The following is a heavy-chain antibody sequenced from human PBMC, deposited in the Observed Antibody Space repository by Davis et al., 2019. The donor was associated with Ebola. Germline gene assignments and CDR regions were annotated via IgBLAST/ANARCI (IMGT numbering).Heavy chain of an antibody. CDR3: ARDMILEDYYGMDV. J-gene: IGHJ6*02. CDR2: IKQDGSEK. V-gene: IGHV3-7*01. D-gene: IGHD3/OR15-3a*01. Sequence: GGSLRLSCAASGFTFSSYWMSWVRQAPGKGLEWVANIKQDGSEKYYVDSVKGRFTISRDNAKNSLYLQMNSLRAEDTAVYYCARDMILEDYYGMDVWGQGTTVTVSS. CDR1: GFTFSSYW.